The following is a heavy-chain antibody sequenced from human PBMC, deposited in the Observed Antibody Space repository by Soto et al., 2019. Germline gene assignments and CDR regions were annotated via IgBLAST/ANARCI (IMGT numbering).Heavy chain of an antibody. CDR3: ARVLVDTAMVSNYYGMDV. V-gene: IGHV1-46*01. D-gene: IGHD5-18*01. CDR1: GYTFTSYY. J-gene: IGHJ6*02. CDR2: INPSGGST. Sequence: ASVKVSCKASGYTFTSYYMHWVRQAPGQGLEWMGIINPSGGSTSYAQKFQGRVTMTRDTSTSTVYMELSSLRSEDTAVYYCARVLVDTAMVSNYYGMDVWGQGTTVTVSS.